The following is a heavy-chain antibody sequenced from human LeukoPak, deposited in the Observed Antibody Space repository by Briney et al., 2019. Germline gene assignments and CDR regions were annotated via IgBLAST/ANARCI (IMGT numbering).Heavy chain of an antibody. CDR1: GFTFSSYS. CDR3: ARDSVQDSYYYYMDV. D-gene: IGHD1-1*01. CDR2: ISRGSGTI. J-gene: IGHJ6*03. Sequence: PGGSLRLSCGASGFTFSSYSMNWVRQAQGRGLEWVSYISRGSGTIYYADSVKGRFTISRDNAKNSLYLQMNSLRAEDTAVYYCARDSVQDSYYYYMDVWGKATTVTVSS. V-gene: IGHV3-48*01.